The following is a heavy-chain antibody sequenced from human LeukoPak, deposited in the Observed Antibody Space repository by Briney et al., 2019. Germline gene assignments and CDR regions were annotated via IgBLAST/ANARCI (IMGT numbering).Heavy chain of an antibody. D-gene: IGHD3-16*02. J-gene: IGHJ5*02. CDR2: MNDSGGT. CDR3: AREGRFGGVVAPQGWFDP. CDR1: GGSISSYY. Sequence: PSETLSLTCTASGGSISSYYWSWIRQPPGKGLEWIGEMNDSGGTTYSPFFKGRVTISIDASKNQFSLKLNSVTAADTAVYFCAREGRFGGVVAPQGWFDPWGQGTLVTVSS. V-gene: IGHV4-59*12.